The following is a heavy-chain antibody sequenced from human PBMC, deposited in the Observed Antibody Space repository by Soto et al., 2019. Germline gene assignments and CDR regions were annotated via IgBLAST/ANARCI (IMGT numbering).Heavy chain of an antibody. D-gene: IGHD3-10*01. CDR1: GGSISSSNW. CDR3: PINVLLWFGRGLGYYYYYGIHV. CDR2: IYHSGST. Sequence: PSETLSLTCAVSGGSISSSNWWSWVRQPPGKGLEWIGEIYHSGSTNYNPSLKSRVTISVDKSKNQFSLKLSSVTAADSSFYYSPINVLLWFGRGLGYYYYYGIHVWGQGTTVTVSS. J-gene: IGHJ6*02. V-gene: IGHV4-4*02.